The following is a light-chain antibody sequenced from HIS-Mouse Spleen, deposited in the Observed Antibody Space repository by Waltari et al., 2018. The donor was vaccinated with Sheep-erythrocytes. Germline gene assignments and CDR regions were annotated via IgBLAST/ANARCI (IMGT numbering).Light chain of an antibody. J-gene: IGKJ2*01. CDR3: QQYYSYPYT. CDR2: AAS. CDR1: QGISSY. Sequence: IRMTQYPSSLSASTGDRVTIPCRASQGISSYLAWSQQKPGKAPKLLIYAASTLQSGVPSRFSGSGSGTDFTLTISCLQSEDFATYYCQQYYSYPYTFGQGTKLEIK. V-gene: IGKV1-8*01.